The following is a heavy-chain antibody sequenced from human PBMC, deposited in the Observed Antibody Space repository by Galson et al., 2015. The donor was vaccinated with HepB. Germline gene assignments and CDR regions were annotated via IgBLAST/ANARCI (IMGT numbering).Heavy chain of an antibody. CDR3: ARIRSYYYYYMDV. Sequence: SVKVSCKASGGTISSFAISWVRQAPGQGLEWMGGIIPIFGTADYAQKFQGRVTITADESTSTAYMELSSLRSEDTAVYYCARIRSYYYYYMDVWGKGTTVTVSS. CDR1: GGTISSFA. V-gene: IGHV1-69*13. CDR2: IIPIFGTA. J-gene: IGHJ6*03.